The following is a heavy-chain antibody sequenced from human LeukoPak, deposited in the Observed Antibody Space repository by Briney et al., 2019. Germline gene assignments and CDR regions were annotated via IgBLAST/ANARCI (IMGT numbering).Heavy chain of an antibody. J-gene: IGHJ6*03. CDR3: ARVMFGYSYGPNMDV. Sequence: SETLSLTCTVSGGSISSSSYYWGWIRQPPGKGLEWIGSIYYSGSTNYNPSLKSRVTISVDTSKNQFSLKLSSVTAADTAVYYCARVMFGYSYGPNMDVWGKGTTVTVSS. CDR1: GGSISSSSYY. CDR2: IYYSGST. V-gene: IGHV4-39*07. D-gene: IGHD5-18*01.